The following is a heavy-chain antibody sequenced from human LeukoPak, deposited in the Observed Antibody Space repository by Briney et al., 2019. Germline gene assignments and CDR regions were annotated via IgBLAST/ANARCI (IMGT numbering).Heavy chain of an antibody. Sequence: TSETLSLTCTVSGGSISSSSYYWGWIRQPPGKGLEWIGSIYYSGSTYYNPSLKSRVTISVDTSKNQFSLKLSSVTAADTAVYYCARHGAGYYYDSSGYRPNWFDPWGQGTLVTVSS. CDR1: GGSISSSSYY. J-gene: IGHJ5*02. D-gene: IGHD3-22*01. CDR2: IYYSGST. CDR3: ARHGAGYYYDSSGYRPNWFDP. V-gene: IGHV4-39*01.